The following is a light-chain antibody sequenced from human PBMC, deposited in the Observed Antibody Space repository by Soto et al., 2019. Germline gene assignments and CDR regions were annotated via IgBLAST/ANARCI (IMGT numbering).Light chain of an antibody. CDR1: QSVSSY. CDR2: GAS. Sequence: EIVFTQSPATLSLSPGERATLSCRASQSVSSYLAWYQQKPGQAPRLLIYGASSRATGIPDRFSGSGSGTDFTLTIIRLEPEDFAVYYCQQYGSSPSTFGQGTRLEI. V-gene: IGKV3-20*01. CDR3: QQYGSSPST. J-gene: IGKJ5*01.